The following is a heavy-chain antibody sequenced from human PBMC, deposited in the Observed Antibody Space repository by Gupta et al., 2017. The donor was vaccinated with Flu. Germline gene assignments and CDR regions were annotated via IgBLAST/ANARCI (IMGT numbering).Heavy chain of an antibody. CDR3: ARDLTRLRGYYYYYMDV. V-gene: IGHV4-59*01. J-gene: IGHJ6*03. CDR2: IYYSGST. D-gene: IGHD3-10*01. Sequence: PGKGLEWIGYIYYSGSTNYNPSLKSRVTISVDTSKNQFSPKLSSVTAADTAVYYCARDLTRLRGYYYYYMDVWGKGTTVTVSS.